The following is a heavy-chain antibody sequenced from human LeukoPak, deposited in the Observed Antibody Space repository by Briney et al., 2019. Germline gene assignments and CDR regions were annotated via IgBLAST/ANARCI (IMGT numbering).Heavy chain of an antibody. J-gene: IGHJ5*02. D-gene: IGHD1-26*01. CDR1: GGSIRNAAYY. CDR3: ARQGGSPDWFDP. Sequence: SETLSLTCLVSGGSIRNAAYYWGWIRQPPGKGLEWIGNVYYSGSTYYKPSLKSRVTISVDTFKNQFSLKVTSVTAADTAVYYCARQGGSPDWFDPWGQGTLVTVSS. CDR2: VYYSGST. V-gene: IGHV4-39*01.